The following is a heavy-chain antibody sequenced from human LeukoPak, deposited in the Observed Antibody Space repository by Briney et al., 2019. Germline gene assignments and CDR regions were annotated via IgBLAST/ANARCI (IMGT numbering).Heavy chain of an antibody. V-gene: IGHV1-2*02. CDR3: ARTLYIAAAPGGFDY. Sequence: ASVKVSCKTSGYTFTGHYIHWVRQAPGQGLEWMGWINPKNAGTNYAQKFQGRVTMTRDTSTGTAYMELSRLRSDDSAVYYCARTLYIAAAPGGFDYWGQGTLVTVSS. CDR1: GYTFTGHY. D-gene: IGHD6-13*01. CDR2: INPKNAGT. J-gene: IGHJ4*02.